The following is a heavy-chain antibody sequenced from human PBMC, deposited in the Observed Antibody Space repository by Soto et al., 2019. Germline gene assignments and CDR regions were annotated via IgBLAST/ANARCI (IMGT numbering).Heavy chain of an antibody. Sequence: QVQLVESGGGVVQPGRSLRLSCAASGFTFSSYAMHWVRQAPGKGLEWVAVISYDGSNKYYADSVKGRFTISRDNSKNTLYLQMNSLRAEDTAVYYCARGGVGATPGDYYYYGMDVWGQGTTVTVSS. CDR1: GFTFSSYA. D-gene: IGHD1-26*01. CDR2: ISYDGSNK. J-gene: IGHJ6*02. V-gene: IGHV3-30-3*01. CDR3: ARGGVGATPGDYYYYGMDV.